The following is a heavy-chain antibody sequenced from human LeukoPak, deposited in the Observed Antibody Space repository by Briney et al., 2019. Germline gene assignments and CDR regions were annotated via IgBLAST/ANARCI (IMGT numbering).Heavy chain of an antibody. CDR1: GFSLYSFA. D-gene: IGHD1-26*01. J-gene: IGHJ4*02. Sequence: GGSLSLSCAPSGFSLYSFAMSWVRQAPGKGLEWVAAISGTGGTTYYADSVKGRFTISRDNSKNAVYLQINSLRAEDTALFYCAIEGSGSLYYLHSWGQGTLVSVSS. CDR3: AIEGSGSLYYLHS. CDR2: ISGTGGTT. V-gene: IGHV3-23*01.